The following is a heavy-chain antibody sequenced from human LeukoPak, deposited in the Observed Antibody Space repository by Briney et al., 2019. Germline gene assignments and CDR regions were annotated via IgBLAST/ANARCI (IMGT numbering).Heavy chain of an antibody. D-gene: IGHD3-3*01. CDR3: ARGGTYYDFSGFDP. J-gene: IGHJ5*02. V-gene: IGHV3-33*01. Sequence: GGSLRLSCAASGFTFSSYGMHWVRQAPGKGLEGGAVIWYDGSNKYYADSVKGRFTISRDNSKNTLYLQMNSLRAEDTAVYYCARGGTYYDFSGFDPWGQGTLVTVSS. CDR2: IWYDGSNK. CDR1: GFTFSSYG.